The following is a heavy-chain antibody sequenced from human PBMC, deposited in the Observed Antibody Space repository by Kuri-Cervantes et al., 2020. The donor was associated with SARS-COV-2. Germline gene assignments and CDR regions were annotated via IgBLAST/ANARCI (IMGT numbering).Heavy chain of an antibody. CDR1: GYTFSTYP. CDR3: ARGPGGLLWFGEPEYYYYGMDV. D-gene: IGHD3-10*01. CDR2: INAANGDT. J-gene: IGHJ6*02. V-gene: IGHV1-3*01. Sequence: ASVKVSCKASGYTFSTYPLHWVRQAPGQRLEWMGWINAANGDTDSSRKFQGRVTITRDTSASTAYMELRSLRSEDTAVYYCARGPGGLLWFGEPEYYYYGMDVWGQGTTVTVSS.